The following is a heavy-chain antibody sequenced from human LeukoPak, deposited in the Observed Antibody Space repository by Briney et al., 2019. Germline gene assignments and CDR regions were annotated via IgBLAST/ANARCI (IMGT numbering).Heavy chain of an antibody. CDR3: ARATMTDLDWFDP. Sequence: SETLSLTCTVSGGSIGSGTYYWSWIRQAPGKGLEWIGYIYHTGSSSYNPSLKSRVTMLIDTSKNQFSLKLNSVTAADTAVYYCARATMTDLDWFDPWGQGIVVSVSS. CDR1: GGSIGSGTYY. V-gene: IGHV4-61*01. D-gene: IGHD3-22*01. J-gene: IGHJ5*02. CDR2: IYHTGSS.